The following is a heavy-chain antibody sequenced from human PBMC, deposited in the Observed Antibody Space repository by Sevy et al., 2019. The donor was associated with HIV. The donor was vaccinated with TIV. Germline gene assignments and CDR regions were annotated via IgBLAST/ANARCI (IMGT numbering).Heavy chain of an antibody. CDR3: ARHCSSSSCSHAFDI. CDR2: INHSGST. CDR1: GGSLIGYY. Sequence: ETLSLTCAVYGGSLIGYYWSWIRQPPGKGLEWVGEINHSGSTNYNPSLKSRVTISVDTSNNQFSLKLSSVTAADTAVYYCARHCSSSSCSHAFDIWGQGTMVTVSS. V-gene: IGHV4-34*01. D-gene: IGHD2-2*01. J-gene: IGHJ3*02.